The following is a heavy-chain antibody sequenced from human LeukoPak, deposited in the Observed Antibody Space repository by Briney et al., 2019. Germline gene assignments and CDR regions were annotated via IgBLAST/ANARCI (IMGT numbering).Heavy chain of an antibody. Sequence: GASVTVSCKASGYTFTSYGISWVRQAPGQGLEWMGWISAYNGNTNYAQKLQGRVTMTTDTTTSTAYMELRSLRSDDTAVYYCARESGDMYYYYGMDVWGQGTTVTVSS. CDR1: GYTFTSYG. V-gene: IGHV1-18*01. J-gene: IGHJ6*02. CDR2: ISAYNGNT. D-gene: IGHD3-10*01. CDR3: ARESGDMYYYYGMDV.